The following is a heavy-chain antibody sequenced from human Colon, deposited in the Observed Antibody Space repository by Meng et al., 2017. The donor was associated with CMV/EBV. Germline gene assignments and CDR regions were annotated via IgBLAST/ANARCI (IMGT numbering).Heavy chain of an antibody. V-gene: IGHV3-30-3*01. Sequence: CAASGFTFSNYIMHWVRQAPGKGLEWVAAMSPDGRSIYYPDSVRGRFTISRDNSKNIVYLQMNSLRPGDTAVYYCAREPSFGDYDYWGQGTLVTVSS. D-gene: IGHD4-17*01. CDR3: AREPSFGDYDY. J-gene: IGHJ4*02. CDR1: GFTFSNYI. CDR2: MSPDGRSI.